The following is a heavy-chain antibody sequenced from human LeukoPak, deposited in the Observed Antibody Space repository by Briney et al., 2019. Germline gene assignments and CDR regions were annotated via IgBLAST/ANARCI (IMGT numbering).Heavy chain of an antibody. V-gene: IGHV4-59*08. CDR3: ARRSKRAGLDFDY. CDR2: IYYSGST. D-gene: IGHD2-15*01. Sequence: SETLSLTCTVSGGSICSYYWSWIRQPPGKRLEWIGYIYYSGSTNYNPSLKSRVTISIDTSKNQFYLKLSSVTAADTAVYYCARRSKRAGLDFDYWGQGTLVTVSS. J-gene: IGHJ4*02. CDR1: GGSICSYY.